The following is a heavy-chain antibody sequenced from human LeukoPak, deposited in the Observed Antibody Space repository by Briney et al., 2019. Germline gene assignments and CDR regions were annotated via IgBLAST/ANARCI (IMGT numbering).Heavy chain of an antibody. CDR3: ARDLGSTRGY. Sequence: ASVKVSCKASGYTFTGYYIHGGRQAPGQGLEWMGRINPNSGGTNYAQKFQGRVTMTRDTSISTAYMELSRLRSDDTAVYFCARDLGSTRGYWGQGTLVTVSS. J-gene: IGHJ4*02. V-gene: IGHV1-2*06. D-gene: IGHD2-2*01. CDR2: INPNSGGT. CDR1: GYTFTGYY.